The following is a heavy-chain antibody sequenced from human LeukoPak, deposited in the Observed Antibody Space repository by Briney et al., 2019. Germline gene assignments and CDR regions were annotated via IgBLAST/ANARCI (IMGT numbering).Heavy chain of an antibody. D-gene: IGHD1-7*01. CDR2: IGTSSNNI. CDR3: ASGTVGNYALDY. V-gene: IGHV3-21*01. CDR1: GFTFSSYW. Sequence: GGSLRLSCAASGFTFSSYWMSWVRQAPGKGLEWVSSIGTSSNNIYYTDSVKGRFTISRDNAKNSLYLQVDSLRVEDTAVCFCASGTVGNYALDYWGQGTLVTVSS. J-gene: IGHJ4*02.